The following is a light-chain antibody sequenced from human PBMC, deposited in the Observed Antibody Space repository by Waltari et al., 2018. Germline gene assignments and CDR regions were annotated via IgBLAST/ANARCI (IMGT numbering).Light chain of an antibody. CDR1: QSVSSY. J-gene: IGKJ4*01. CDR2: DAS. Sequence: EIVLTQSPATLSLSPGERATLSCRASQSVSSYLAWYQQKPGQAPRLLIYDASNRATGIPARFSGSGSGIDFTLTISLEPEDFAVYYCQQRSNWPPLTFGGGTKVEIK. CDR3: QQRSNWPPLT. V-gene: IGKV3-11*01.